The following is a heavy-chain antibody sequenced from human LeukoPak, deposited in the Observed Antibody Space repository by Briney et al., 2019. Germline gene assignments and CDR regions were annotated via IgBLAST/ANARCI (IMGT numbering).Heavy chain of an antibody. CDR1: GFTFIDYG. CDR2: INWNGGST. Sequence: GGSLRLSCKASGFTFIDYGMNWVRQAPGKGLEWVSGINWNGGSTGYADSVKGRFTISRDNAKNSLYLQMNSLRAEDTAVYYCARANDNYYYYYMDVWGKGTTVTIS. V-gene: IGHV3-20*04. J-gene: IGHJ6*03. CDR3: ARANDNYYYYYMDV. D-gene: IGHD3-9*01.